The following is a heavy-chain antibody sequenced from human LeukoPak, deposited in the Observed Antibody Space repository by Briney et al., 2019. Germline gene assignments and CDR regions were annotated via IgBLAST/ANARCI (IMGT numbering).Heavy chain of an antibody. D-gene: IGHD3-3*01. CDR3: ARLGDYDFWSGYTYNWFDP. Sequence: KTSETLSLTCTVSGGSISSSSYYWGWIRQPPGKGLEWIGSIYYSGSTYYNPSLKSRVTISVDTSKNQFSLKLSSVTAADTAVYYCARLGDYDFWSGYTYNWFDPWGQGTLVTVSS. J-gene: IGHJ5*02. CDR1: GGSISSSSYY. CDR2: IYYSGST. V-gene: IGHV4-39*01.